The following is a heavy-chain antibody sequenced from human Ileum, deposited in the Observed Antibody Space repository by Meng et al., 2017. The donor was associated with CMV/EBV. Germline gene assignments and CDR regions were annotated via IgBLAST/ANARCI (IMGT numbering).Heavy chain of an antibody. V-gene: IGHV4-4*02. D-gene: IGHD3-22*01. CDR2: VYRGRNA. CDR1: GASISRAKW. CDR3: TTGSAYSPPGQFHQ. Sequence: GASISRAKWGAWVRQTPGKGLEWIGEVYRGRNAMYNPSLQSRLTISVDDSTNQVSLRLRSVTAADTAMYYCTTGSAYSPPGQFHQWGQGTLVTVSS. J-gene: IGHJ4*02.